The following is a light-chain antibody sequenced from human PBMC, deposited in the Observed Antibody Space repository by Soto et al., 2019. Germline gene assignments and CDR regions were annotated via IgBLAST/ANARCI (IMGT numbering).Light chain of an antibody. J-gene: IGKJ1*01. Sequence: EIVLTQSPATLSLSPGERATLSCRASQSVSSNLAWYQQKPGQAPRLLIYGASTRATGIPARSSGSGSGTEFTLTISSLQSEDFAVYYCQQYNNWPPWTFGEATKV. CDR1: QSVSSN. CDR2: GAS. V-gene: IGKV3-15*01. CDR3: QQYNNWPPWT.